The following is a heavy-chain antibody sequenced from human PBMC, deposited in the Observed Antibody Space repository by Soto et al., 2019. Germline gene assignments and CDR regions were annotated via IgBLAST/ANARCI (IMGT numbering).Heavy chain of an antibody. CDR1: GFSLSTSGMC. V-gene: IGHV2-70*11. J-gene: IGHJ4*02. CDR3: ARIPMDYYDSSGYYFDY. D-gene: IGHD3-22*01. Sequence: SGPTLVKPTQTLTLTCTFSGFSLSTSGMCVSWIRQPPGKALEWLARIDWDDDKYYSTSLKTRLTISKDTSKNQVVLTMTNMDPVDTATYYCARIPMDYYDSSGYYFDYWGQGTLVTVSS. CDR2: IDWDDDK.